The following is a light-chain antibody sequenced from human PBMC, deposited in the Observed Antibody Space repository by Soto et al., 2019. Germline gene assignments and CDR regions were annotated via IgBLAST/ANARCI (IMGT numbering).Light chain of an antibody. V-gene: IGKV1-5*03. CDR3: QQYNSYWT. CDR2: KAS. CDR1: QSISSW. J-gene: IGKJ1*01. Sequence: DIRMTQSPSTLSASVGDRVTITCRASQSISSWLAWYQQKPGKAPKLLIYKASNLESGVPTRFSGIGSGTEFTLTISSLQPDDFVTYYCQQYNSYWTLGQGTKVEVK.